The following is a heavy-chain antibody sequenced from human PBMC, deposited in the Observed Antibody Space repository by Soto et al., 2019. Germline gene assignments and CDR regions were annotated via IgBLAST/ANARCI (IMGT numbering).Heavy chain of an antibody. V-gene: IGHV4-31*03. CDR1: GGSISRGGYY. CDR2: IYHSGST. D-gene: IGHD1-26*01. J-gene: IGHJ6*02. CDR3: AKWEGLGSDYYYYGVDV. Sequence: QVQLQESGPGLVKPSQTLSLTCTVSGGSISRGGYYWSWIRQHPGKGLEWIGYIYHSGSTYYSQSLKGRVAMSVDTSKNQFSLSLSSVTAADTAVYYCAKWEGLGSDYYYYGVDVWGQGTTVTVSS.